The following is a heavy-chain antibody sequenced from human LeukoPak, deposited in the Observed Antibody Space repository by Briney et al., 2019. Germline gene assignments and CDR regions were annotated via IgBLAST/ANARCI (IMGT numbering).Heavy chain of an antibody. V-gene: IGHV3-11*01. CDR2: ISSSGSTI. J-gene: IGHJ4*02. Sequence: MAGESLGLSCAASGFTVSDYYMSWIRQAPGKGLEWVSYISSSGSTIYYADFVKGRFTISRDNAKNSLYLQMNSLRAEDTAVYYCARDLDGDYVDYWGQGTLVTVSS. CDR3: ARDLDGDYVDY. D-gene: IGHD4-17*01. CDR1: GFTVSDYY.